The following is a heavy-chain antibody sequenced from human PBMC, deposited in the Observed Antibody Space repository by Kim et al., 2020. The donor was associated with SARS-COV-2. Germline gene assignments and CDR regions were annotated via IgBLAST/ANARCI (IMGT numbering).Heavy chain of an antibody. V-gene: IGHV3-30*04. CDR1: GFTFSSYA. J-gene: IGHJ6*02. CDR2: ISYDGSNK. CDR3: ARVGGVTQNYYYYGVDV. Sequence: GGSLRLSCAASGFTFSSYAMHWVRQAPGKGLEWVAVISYDGSNKYYADSVKGRFTISRDNSKNTLYLQMNSLRAEDTAVYYCARVGGVTQNYYYYGVDVWGQGTTVTVSS. D-gene: IGHD2-21*02.